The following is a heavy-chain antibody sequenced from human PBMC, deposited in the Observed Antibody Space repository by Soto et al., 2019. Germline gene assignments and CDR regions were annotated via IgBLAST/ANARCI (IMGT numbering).Heavy chain of an antibody. J-gene: IGHJ6*02. CDR1: GGSISSGGYY. Sequence: QVQLQESGPGLVKPSQTLSLTCTVSGGSISSGGYYWSWIRQHPGKGLEWIGYIYYSGSTCYNPSLKSRVTISVDTSKNQFSLKLSSVTAADTAVYYCARGHNTVLYYYYYGMDVWGQGTTVTVSS. V-gene: IGHV4-31*03. D-gene: IGHD4-4*01. CDR2: IYYSGST. CDR3: ARGHNTVLYYYYYGMDV.